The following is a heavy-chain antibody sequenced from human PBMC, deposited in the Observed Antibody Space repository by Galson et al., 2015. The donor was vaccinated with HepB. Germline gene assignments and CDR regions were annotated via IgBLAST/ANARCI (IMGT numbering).Heavy chain of an antibody. V-gene: IGHV2-70*11. J-gene: IGHJ4*02. Sequence: PALVKPTQTLTLTCTFSGFSLSTSGMCVSWIRQPPGKALEWLARIDWDDDKYYSTSLKTRLTISKDTSKNQVVLTMTNMDPVDTATYYCARIRAEQQQLVMEYYFDYWGQGTLVTVSS. D-gene: IGHD6-13*01. CDR1: GFSLSTSGMC. CDR3: ARIRAEQQQLVMEYYFDY. CDR2: IDWDDDK.